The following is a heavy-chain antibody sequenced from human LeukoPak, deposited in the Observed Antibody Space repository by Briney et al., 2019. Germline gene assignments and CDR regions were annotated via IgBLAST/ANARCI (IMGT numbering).Heavy chain of an antibody. D-gene: IGHD6-19*01. J-gene: IGHJ4*02. Sequence: KPSETLSLTCAVSGYSISSGYYWGWIRQPPGQVLEWIGSIYHSGSTYYNPSLKSRVTISVDTSKNQFSLKLSSVTAADTAVYYCARKIAVAGIIDYWGQGTLVTVSS. CDR3: ARKIAVAGIIDY. CDR2: IYHSGST. V-gene: IGHV4-38-2*01. CDR1: GYSISSGYY.